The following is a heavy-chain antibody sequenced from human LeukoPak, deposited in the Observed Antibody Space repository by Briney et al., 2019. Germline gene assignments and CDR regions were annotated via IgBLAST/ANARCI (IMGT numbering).Heavy chain of an antibody. J-gene: IGHJ3*02. V-gene: IGHV3-64*01. Sequence: GGSLRLSCAASGFTFSDYYMSWIRQAPGKGLEYVSAISSNGGSTYYANPVKGRFTISRDNSKNTLYLQMGSLRAEDMAVYYCASGGTRDAFDIWGQGTMVTVSS. CDR3: ASGGTRDAFDI. CDR1: GFTFSDYY. D-gene: IGHD2-15*01. CDR2: ISSNGGST.